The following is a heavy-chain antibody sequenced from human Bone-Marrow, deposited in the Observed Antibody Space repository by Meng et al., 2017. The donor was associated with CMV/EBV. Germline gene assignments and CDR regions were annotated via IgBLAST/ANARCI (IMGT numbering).Heavy chain of an antibody. CDR2: ISSGSAYI. J-gene: IGHJ4*02. CDR1: GFTFTSYS. D-gene: IGHD6-13*01. Sequence: GGSLRLSCVASGFTFTSYSMNWVRQAPGKGLEWVSSISSGSAYIYYADSVKGRFTISRDNAKNSLYLQMNSLRAEDTAVYYCGRVPIFFGAAAGKYWGQGTMVTVSS. V-gene: IGHV3-21*01. CDR3: GRVPIFFGAAAGKY.